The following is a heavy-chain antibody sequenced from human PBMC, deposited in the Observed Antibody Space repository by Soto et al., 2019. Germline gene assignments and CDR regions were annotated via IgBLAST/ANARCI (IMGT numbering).Heavy chain of an antibody. D-gene: IGHD3-3*01. CDR1: GFTFSSYS. V-gene: IGHV3-48*02. CDR3: ASRLSYYDFWSGYFPPSYYYGMDV. CDR2: ISSSSSTI. Sequence: GGSLRLSCAASGFTFSSYSMNWVRQAPGKGLEWVSYISSSSSTIYYADSVKGRFTISRDNAKNSLYLQMNSLRDEDTAVYYCASRLSYYDFWSGYFPPSYYYGMDVWGQGTTVTVSS. J-gene: IGHJ6*02.